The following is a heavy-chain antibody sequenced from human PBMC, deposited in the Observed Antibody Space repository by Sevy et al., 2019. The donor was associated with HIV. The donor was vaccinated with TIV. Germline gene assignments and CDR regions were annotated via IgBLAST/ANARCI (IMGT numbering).Heavy chain of an antibody. CDR1: GFIFSTYA. J-gene: IGHJ6*02. Sequence: GGSLRLSCAASGFIFSTYAIHWVRQAPGKGLEWVAVISYDGSNKYYADSVKGRFTVSRDNSKNTLCLQMNSLRPDDTAVYYCGRDSCIGGSWYARPRLVMDVWGQGTT. D-gene: IGHD2-15*01. CDR2: ISYDGSNK. V-gene: IGHV3-30-3*01. CDR3: GRDSCIGGSWYARPRLVMDV.